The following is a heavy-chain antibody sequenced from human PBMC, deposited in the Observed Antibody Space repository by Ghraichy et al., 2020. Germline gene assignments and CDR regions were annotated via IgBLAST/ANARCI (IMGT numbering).Heavy chain of an antibody. J-gene: IGHJ4*02. CDR2: IYHDGTT. V-gene: IGHV4-4*02. D-gene: IGHD1-26*01. CDR1: GGSINSGW. Sequence: SETLSLTCAVSGGSINSGWWTWVRQPPGKGLEWIGEIYHDGTTHYNPSLNGRLNISMDNTKTQFSLSLNSVTAADTAVYYCARKFDGRDCWGQGTLVTVSS. CDR3: ARKFDGRDC.